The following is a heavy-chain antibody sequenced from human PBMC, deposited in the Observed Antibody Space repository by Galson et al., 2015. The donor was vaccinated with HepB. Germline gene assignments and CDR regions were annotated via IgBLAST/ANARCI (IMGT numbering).Heavy chain of an antibody. V-gene: IGHV3-33*08. J-gene: IGHJ4*02. CDR1: GFTFSSYG. D-gene: IGHD6-19*01. CDR3: ARGGWQWLVPVDY. CDR2: IWYDGGNK. Sequence: SLRLSCAASGFTFSSYGMHWVRQAPGKGLEWVAVIWYDGGNKYYADSVKGRFTISRDNSKNTLYLQMNSLRAEDTAVYYCARGGWQWLVPVDYWGQGTLVTVS.